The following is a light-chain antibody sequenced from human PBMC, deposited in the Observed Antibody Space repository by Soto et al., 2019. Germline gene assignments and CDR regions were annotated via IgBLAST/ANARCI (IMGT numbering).Light chain of an antibody. Sequence: DIQMTHSPSTLSASVGDRVIITCRASQFISSWLAWYQQKPGKAPRLLIYDTSTLQSGVPSRFSGSGSGTEFTLTISSLQPDDSATYYCQQYDTHSWTFGHGTRVEI. V-gene: IGKV1-5*01. J-gene: IGKJ1*01. CDR1: QFISSW. CDR3: QQYDTHSWT. CDR2: DTS.